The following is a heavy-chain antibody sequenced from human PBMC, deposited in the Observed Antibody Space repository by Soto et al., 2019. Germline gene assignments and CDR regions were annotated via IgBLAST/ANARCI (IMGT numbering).Heavy chain of an antibody. V-gene: IGHV3-7*03. CDR2: IKEDGSQK. D-gene: IGHD3-3*01. CDR1: GFTFRSYW. CDR3: AREHRVVVFGVVPKRGFHYYGMDV. Sequence: GGSLRLSCAASGFTFRSYWMSWVRQTPGKXLEWVANIKEDGSQKNYVDSVKGRFIISRDNAKNSLYLQMNSLRAEDTAVYYCAREHRVVVFGVVPKRGFHYYGMDVRGQVTTVTV. J-gene: IGHJ6*02.